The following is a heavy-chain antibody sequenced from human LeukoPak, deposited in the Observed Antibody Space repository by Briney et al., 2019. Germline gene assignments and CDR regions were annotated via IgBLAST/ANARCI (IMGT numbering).Heavy chain of an antibody. V-gene: IGHV5-51*01. CDR3: ARGRGSGWSTDPNWFDP. Sequence: GESLQISCKGSGYSFTSYWIGWVRQTPGKGLEWMGIIYPGDSDTRYSPSFQGQVTISADKSISTAYLQWSSLKASDTAMYYCARGRGSGWSTDPNWFDPWGQGTLVTVSS. CDR2: IYPGDSDT. D-gene: IGHD6-19*01. CDR1: GYSFTSYW. J-gene: IGHJ5*02.